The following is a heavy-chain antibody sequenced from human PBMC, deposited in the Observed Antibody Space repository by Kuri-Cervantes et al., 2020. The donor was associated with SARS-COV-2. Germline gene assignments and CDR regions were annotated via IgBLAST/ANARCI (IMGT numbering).Heavy chain of an antibody. V-gene: IGHV1-2*02. CDR2: INPNSGGT. D-gene: IGHD4-11*01. CDR1: GYTFTGYY. J-gene: IGHJ5*02. Sequence: ASVKVSCKASGYTFTGYYMHWVRQAPGQGLEWMGWINPNSGGTNYAQKFQGRVTMTRDTSISTAYMELSRLRSDDTAVYYCARKRISRTVTTGGNWFDPWGQGTLVTVSS. CDR3: ARKRISRTVTTGGNWFDP.